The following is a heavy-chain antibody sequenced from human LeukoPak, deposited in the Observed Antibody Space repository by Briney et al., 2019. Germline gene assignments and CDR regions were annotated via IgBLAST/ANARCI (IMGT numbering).Heavy chain of an antibody. CDR3: AKDRCSNGIGCYYYYMDV. Sequence: GGSLRLSCAASGFTFSSYSMNWVRQAPGKGLEWVAYIQNDGSNEQYADSVKGRFSISRDSSKNILYLQMSSLRAEDTAVYYCAKDRCSNGIGCYYYYMDVWGKGTTVTISS. J-gene: IGHJ6*03. D-gene: IGHD2-8*01. CDR1: GFTFSSYS. CDR2: IQNDGSNE. V-gene: IGHV3-30*02.